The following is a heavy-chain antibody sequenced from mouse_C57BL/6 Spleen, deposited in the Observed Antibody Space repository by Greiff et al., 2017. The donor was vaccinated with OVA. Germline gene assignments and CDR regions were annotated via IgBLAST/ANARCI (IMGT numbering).Heavy chain of an antibody. J-gene: IGHJ4*01. CDR3: AREALNYYAMDY. CDR1: GFTFSDYG. V-gene: IGHV5-17*01. D-gene: IGHD1-3*01. Sequence: EVMLVESGGGLVKPGGSLKLSCAASGFTFSDYGMHWVRQAPEKGLEWVAYISSGSSTIYYADTVKGRFTISRDNAKNTLFLQMTSLRSEDTARYDGAREALNYYAMDYWGQGTSVTVSS. CDR2: ISSGSSTI.